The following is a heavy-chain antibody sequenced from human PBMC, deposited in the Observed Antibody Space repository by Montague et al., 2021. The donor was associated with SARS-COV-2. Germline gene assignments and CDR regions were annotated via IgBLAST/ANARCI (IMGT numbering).Heavy chain of an antibody. CDR2: IYYSGST. D-gene: IGHD6-13*01. CDR1: GGSISSGDYY. CDR3: ARDSIPAAGIGCYYYYGMDV. V-gene: IGHV4-30-4*08. Sequence: TLSLTCTVSGGSISSGDYYWSWIRQPPGKGLEWIGYIYYSGSTYYNPSLKSRVTISVDTSKNQFSLKLSSVTAADTAVYYCARDSIPAAGIGCYYYYGMDVWGQGTTVTVSS. J-gene: IGHJ6*02.